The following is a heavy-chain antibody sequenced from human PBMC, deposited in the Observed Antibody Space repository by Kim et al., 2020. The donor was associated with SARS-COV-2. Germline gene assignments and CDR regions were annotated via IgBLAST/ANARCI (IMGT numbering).Heavy chain of an antibody. Sequence: SETLSLTCTVSGGSISSGDYYWSWIRQPPGKGLEWIGYIYYSGSTYYNPSLKSRVTISVDTSKNQFSLKLSSVTAADTAVYYCARYLNGVATIFLSSGYYGMDVWGQGTTVTVSS. D-gene: IGHD5-12*01. V-gene: IGHV4-30-4*01. CDR1: GGSISSGDYY. CDR3: ARYLNGVATIFLSSGYYGMDV. J-gene: IGHJ6*02. CDR2: IYYSGST.